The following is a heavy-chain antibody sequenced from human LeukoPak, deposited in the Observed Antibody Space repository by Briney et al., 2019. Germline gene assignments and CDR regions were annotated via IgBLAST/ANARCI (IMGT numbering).Heavy chain of an antibody. CDR1: GFTFSSYA. CDR3: AKHYYDSSGYYDY. Sequence: PGGSLRLSCAASGFTFSSYAMNWVRQAPGKGLEWVSIISGSGTNTYYADSVKGRFTISRDNSKNTLYLQMNSLRAEDTAVYYCAKHYYDSSGYYDYWGQGTLVTVSS. J-gene: IGHJ4*02. CDR2: ISGSGTNT. D-gene: IGHD3-22*01. V-gene: IGHV3-23*01.